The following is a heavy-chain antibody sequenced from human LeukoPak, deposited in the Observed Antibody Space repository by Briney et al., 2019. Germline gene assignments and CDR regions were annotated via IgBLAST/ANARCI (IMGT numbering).Heavy chain of an antibody. Sequence: PGGSLRLSCAASGFTFSDYNMRWLRQAPGKGLEWVSSISRSGSTKYYADSVKGRFTISRDNSKNTLYLQMNSLRAEDAAVYFCAREEHYRRYFALWGRGTLVTVSS. D-gene: IGHD3-16*02. J-gene: IGHJ2*01. CDR3: AREEHYRRYFAL. CDR1: GFTFSDYN. CDR2: ISRSGSTK. V-gene: IGHV3-11*01.